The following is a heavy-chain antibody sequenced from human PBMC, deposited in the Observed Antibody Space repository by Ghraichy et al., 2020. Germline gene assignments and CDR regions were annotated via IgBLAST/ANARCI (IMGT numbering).Heavy chain of an antibody. CDR2: IGTAGDT. Sequence: GGSLRLSCAASGFTFSSYDMHWVRQATGKGLEWVSAIGTAGDTYYPGSVKGRFTISRENAKNSLYLQMNSLRAGDTAVYYCAREVATTGWFDPWGQGTLVTVSS. CDR3: AREVATTGWFDP. J-gene: IGHJ5*02. CDR1: GFTFSSYD. V-gene: IGHV3-13*01. D-gene: IGHD5-12*01.